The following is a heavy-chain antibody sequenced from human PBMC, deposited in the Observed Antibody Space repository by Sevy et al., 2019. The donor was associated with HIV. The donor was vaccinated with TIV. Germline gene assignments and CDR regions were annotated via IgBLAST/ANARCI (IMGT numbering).Heavy chain of an antibody. Sequence: SETLSLTCAVHDGSFSGYYWNWIRQLPGKGLEWIGEINESGITYYNPSLKSRVTISVDTSKKQFSLKLNSVTAADTAVYFCARSPPVVVVPGAPSWFDPWGQWTLVTVSS. J-gene: IGHJ5*02. CDR1: DGSFSGYY. V-gene: IGHV4-34*01. CDR3: ARSPPVVVVPGAPSWFDP. D-gene: IGHD2-2*01. CDR2: INESGIT.